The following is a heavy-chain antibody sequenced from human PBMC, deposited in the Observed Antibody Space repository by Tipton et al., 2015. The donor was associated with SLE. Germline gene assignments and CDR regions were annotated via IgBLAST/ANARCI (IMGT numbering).Heavy chain of an antibody. CDR1: GGSISSYY. Sequence: TLSLTCTVSGGSISSYYWSWIRQPPGKGLEWIGEINHSGSTNYNPSLKSRVTISVDTSKNQFSLKLISVTAADTAVYYCARVRGGAFDIWGQGTMVTVSS. V-gene: IGHV4-34*01. CDR3: ARVRGGAFDI. CDR2: INHSGST. D-gene: IGHD3-16*01. J-gene: IGHJ3*02.